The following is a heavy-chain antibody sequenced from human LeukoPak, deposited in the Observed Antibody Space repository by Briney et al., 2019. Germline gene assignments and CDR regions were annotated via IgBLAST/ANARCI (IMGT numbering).Heavy chain of an antibody. D-gene: IGHD6-19*01. CDR1: GGSSSGYY. V-gene: IGHV4-34*01. Sequence: SETLSLTCAVYGGSSSGYYWSWSRQPPGKGLEWSGDINHSGCTKYNPSLQSRVTISADTSKKQSCLKLSSMTAAETAVYYCAGGDGRQGLVRVWFDAWGQGTLVTVSS. J-gene: IGHJ5*02. CDR2: INHSGCT. CDR3: AGGDGRQGLVRVWFDA.